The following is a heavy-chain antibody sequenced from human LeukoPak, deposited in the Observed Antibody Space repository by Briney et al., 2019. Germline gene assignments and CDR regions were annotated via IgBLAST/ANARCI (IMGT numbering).Heavy chain of an antibody. V-gene: IGHV1-2*02. CDR2: INPNSGGT. Sequence: ASVKVSCKAPGYTFTGYYMHWVRQAPGQGLEWMGWINPNSGGTNYAQKFQGRVTMTRDTSISTAYMELSRLRSDDTAVYYCARERYCSSTSCVDYWGQGTLVTVSS. CDR1: GYTFTGYY. D-gene: IGHD2-2*01. J-gene: IGHJ4*02. CDR3: ARERYCSSTSCVDY.